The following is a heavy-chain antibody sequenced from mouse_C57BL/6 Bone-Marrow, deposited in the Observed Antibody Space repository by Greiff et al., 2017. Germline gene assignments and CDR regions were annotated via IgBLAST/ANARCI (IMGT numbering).Heavy chain of an antibody. Sequence: EVKLMESGGGLVKPGGSLKLSCAASGFTFSSYTMSWVRQTPEKRLEWVATISGGGGNTYYPDSVKGRFTISRDNAKNTLYLQIVSLRSEDTALYCCASSAYWGQGTLVTVSA. J-gene: IGHJ3*01. V-gene: IGHV5-9*01. CDR3: ASSAY. CDR2: ISGGGGNT. CDR1: GFTFSSYT.